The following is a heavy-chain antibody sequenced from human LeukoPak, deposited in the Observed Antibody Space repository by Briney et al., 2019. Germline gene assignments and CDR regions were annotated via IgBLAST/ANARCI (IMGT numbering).Heavy chain of an antibody. CDR2: INAGNGDT. CDR1: GYTFTKYV. D-gene: IGHD2-21*01. CDR3: ARDDCGDTCYPGGY. Sequence: ASVKVSCKASGYTFTKYVVHWVRQAPGQRPEWMGWINAGNGDTKYSQNFQDRVTITRDTSASTAYMELSSLTSEDTALYYCARDDCGDTCYPGGYWGQGTLVTVSS. J-gene: IGHJ4*02. V-gene: IGHV1-3*01.